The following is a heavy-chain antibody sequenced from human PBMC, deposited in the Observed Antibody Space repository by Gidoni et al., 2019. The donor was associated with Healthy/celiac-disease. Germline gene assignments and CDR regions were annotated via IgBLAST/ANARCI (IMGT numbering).Heavy chain of an antibody. J-gene: IGHJ4*02. D-gene: IGHD3-22*01. Sequence: EVQLVESGGGLVQPGGSLRLSCAASGFTFSSYSMNWVRQAPGKGLEWVSYISSSSSTIYYADSVKGRFTISRDNAKNSLYLQMNSLRAEDTAVYYCARERNSIHYYDSSGFDYWGQGTLVTVSS. CDR1: GFTFSSYS. V-gene: IGHV3-48*04. CDR3: ARERNSIHYYDSSGFDY. CDR2: ISSSSSTI.